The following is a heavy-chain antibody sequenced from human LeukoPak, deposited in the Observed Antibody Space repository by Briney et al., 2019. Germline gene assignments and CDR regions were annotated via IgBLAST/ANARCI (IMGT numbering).Heavy chain of an antibody. CDR2: VSGSGGST. CDR1: GFTFSSFA. D-gene: IGHD4-17*01. Sequence: GGSLTLSCAASGFTFSSFAMSWVRHAPGKGLEGVSAVSGSGGSTYYADSVKGRFTISRDNSKNTLYLQMNSLRAEDTAVHYCATRPPSTGGMDVWGQGTTVTVSS. CDR3: ATRPPSTGGMDV. J-gene: IGHJ6*02. V-gene: IGHV3-23*01.